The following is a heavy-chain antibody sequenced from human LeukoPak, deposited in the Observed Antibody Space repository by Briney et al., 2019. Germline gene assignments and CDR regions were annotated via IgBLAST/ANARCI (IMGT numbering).Heavy chain of an antibody. CDR3: ARVPDFIARPCDS. Sequence: SETLSLTCAVYGGSFSGNYWTLIRQTPGRGLEWIGESSPTGDITGYNPSLRGRAAISVDSSKKQFSLKLTSVTAADTGVYYCARVPDFIARPCDSWGPGTLVTVSS. J-gene: IGHJ4*02. V-gene: IGHV4-34*01. CDR1: GGSFSGNY. CDR2: SSPTGDIT. D-gene: IGHD2-21*01.